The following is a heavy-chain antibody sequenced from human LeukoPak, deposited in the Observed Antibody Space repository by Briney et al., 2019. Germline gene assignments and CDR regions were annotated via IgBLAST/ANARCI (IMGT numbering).Heavy chain of an antibody. Sequence: GGSLRLSCAASGFTFSSYSMNWVRQAPGKGLEWVSSISSSSSYIYYADSVKGRFTISRDNAKNSLYLQMNSLRAEDTAVYYCAREQWLVHKRSWFDPWGQGTLVTVSS. D-gene: IGHD6-19*01. V-gene: IGHV3-21*01. CDR3: AREQWLVHKRSWFDP. CDR2: ISSSSSYI. J-gene: IGHJ5*02. CDR1: GFTFSSYS.